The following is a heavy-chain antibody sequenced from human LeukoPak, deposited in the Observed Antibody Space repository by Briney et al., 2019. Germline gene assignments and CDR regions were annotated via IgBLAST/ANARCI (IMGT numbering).Heavy chain of an antibody. CDR3: ARDGRCGGDCYAS. Sequence: GGSLRLSCAASGFSFSSYTMNWVRQAPGKGLEWVSIISSSSSYIYYADSVKGRFTISRDNAKNALYLHMNSLRVEGTAVYYCARDGRCGGDCYASWGQGTLVTVSS. J-gene: IGHJ4*02. V-gene: IGHV3-21*01. D-gene: IGHD2-21*02. CDR1: GFSFSSYT. CDR2: ISSSSSYI.